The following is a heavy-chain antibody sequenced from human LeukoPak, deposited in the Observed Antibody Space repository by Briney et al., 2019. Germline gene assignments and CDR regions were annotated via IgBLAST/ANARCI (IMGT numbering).Heavy chain of an antibody. CDR1: GFTFGDYA. D-gene: IGHD1/OR15-1a*01. CDR2: IRSKAYGGTT. J-gene: IGHJ6*03. Sequence: PGRSLRLSCTASGFTFGDYAMSWFRQAPGKGLEWVGFIRSKAYGGTTEYAASVKGRFTISRDDSKSIAYLQMNSLKTEDTAVYYCTRDSRGWNNYYYTDVWGKGTTVTVSS. CDR3: TRDSRGWNNYYYTDV. V-gene: IGHV3-49*03.